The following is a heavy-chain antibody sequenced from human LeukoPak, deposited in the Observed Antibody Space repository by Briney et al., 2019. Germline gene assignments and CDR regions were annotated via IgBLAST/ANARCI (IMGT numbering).Heavy chain of an antibody. CDR2: ISYDGTNK. J-gene: IGHJ4*02. Sequence: GGSLRLSCAASGFTFINYGMHRVRQAPGKGLEWVAVISYDGTNKYYADSVKGRFTISRDNSKNTLYLQMNSLKTDDTAVYYCANYGDYQYFDYWGQATPVTVSS. D-gene: IGHD4-17*01. V-gene: IGHV3-30*18. CDR3: ANYGDYQYFDY. CDR1: GFTFINYG.